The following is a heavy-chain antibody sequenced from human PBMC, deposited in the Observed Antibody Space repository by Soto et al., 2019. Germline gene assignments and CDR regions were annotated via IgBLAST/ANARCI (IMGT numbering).Heavy chain of an antibody. CDR3: ARHSGHSSSSLFRDYHYYGMDV. CDR1: GYSFTSYW. D-gene: IGHD6-6*01. J-gene: IGHJ6*02. Sequence: PGESLKISCKASGYSFTSYWIGWVRQMPGKGLEWMGIIYPGDSDARYSPSFQGQVTISADKSMSTAYLQWSSLKASDTAMYYCARHSGHSSSSLFRDYHYYGMDVWGQGTTVTVSS. V-gene: IGHV5-51*01. CDR2: IYPGDSDA.